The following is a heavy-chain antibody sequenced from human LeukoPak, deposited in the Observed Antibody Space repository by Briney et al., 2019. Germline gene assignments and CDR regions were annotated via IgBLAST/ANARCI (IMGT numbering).Heavy chain of an antibody. J-gene: IGHJ4*02. Sequence: PGGSLRLSCAASGFNFSSYGMHWVRQAPGKGLEWVAIISYDGSYKYYADSVKGRFTISRDNSKNTLYLQMHSLRAEDTAVYYCARRRRIYCSGGSCYSGAQNYFDYWGQGTLVTVSS. CDR3: ARRRRIYCSGGSCYSGAQNYFDY. D-gene: IGHD2-15*01. V-gene: IGHV3-30*03. CDR2: ISYDGSYK. CDR1: GFNFSSYG.